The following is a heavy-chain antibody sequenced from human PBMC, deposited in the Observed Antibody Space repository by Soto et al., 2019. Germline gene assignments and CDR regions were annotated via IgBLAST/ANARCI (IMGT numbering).Heavy chain of an antibody. CDR2: IYHSGST. J-gene: IGHJ4*02. V-gene: IGHV4-4*02. CDR3: ARDEGSSGWYYFDY. CDR1: GGSISSSNW. D-gene: IGHD6-19*01. Sequence: SETLSLTCAVSGGSISSSNWWSWVRQPPGKGLEWIGEIYHSGSTNYNPSLKSRVTISVDKSKNQFSLKLSSVTAADTAVYYCARDEGSSGWYYFDYWGQGTLVTVSS.